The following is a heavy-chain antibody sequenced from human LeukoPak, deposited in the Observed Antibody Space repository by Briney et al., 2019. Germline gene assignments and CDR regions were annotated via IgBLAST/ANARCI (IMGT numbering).Heavy chain of an antibody. D-gene: IGHD3-10*01. CDR1: GFTFSSYT. CDR3: ARVGSWDTFDV. J-gene: IGHJ3*01. CDR2: ISSSSTYI. Sequence: PGGSLRLSCAASGFTFSSYTMNWVRQAPVKGLDWVSSISSSSTYIYYADSVKGRFTISRDNAKNSRYLQMNSLRAEDTAVYHCARVGSWDTFDVWGQGTMVTVSS. V-gene: IGHV3-21*01.